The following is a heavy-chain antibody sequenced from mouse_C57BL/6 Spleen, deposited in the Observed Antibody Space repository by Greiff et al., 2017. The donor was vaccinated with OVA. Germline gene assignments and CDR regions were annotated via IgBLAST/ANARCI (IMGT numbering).Heavy chain of an antibody. CDR3: TGGEDITTAY. D-gene: IGHD1-1*01. CDR2: ISSGGDYI. V-gene: IGHV5-9-1*02. J-gene: IGHJ3*01. Sequence: EVNVVESGEGLVKPGGSLKLSCAASGFTFSSYAMSWVRQTPEKRLEWVAYISSGGDYIYYADTVKGRFTISRDNARNTLYLQMSSLKSEDTAMYYCTGGEDITTAYWGQGTLVTVSA. CDR1: GFTFSSYA.